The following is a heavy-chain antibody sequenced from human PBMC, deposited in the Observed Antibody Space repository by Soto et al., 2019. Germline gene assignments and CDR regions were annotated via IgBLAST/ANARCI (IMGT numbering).Heavy chain of an antibody. CDR1: GFTFDDYA. V-gene: IGHV3-9*01. CDR2: ISWNSGIT. Sequence: EVQLVESGGGLVQPGRSLRLSCAASGFTFDDYAMYWVRQVPGKGLEWVSGISWNSGITIYADSVKGRFTISRDNAKNSLYLQTNSRRPEETAWYYCARRAGGPTEKDAFDIWGQGTLVTVSS. CDR3: ARRAGGPTEKDAFDI. J-gene: IGHJ3*02. D-gene: IGHD2-8*02.